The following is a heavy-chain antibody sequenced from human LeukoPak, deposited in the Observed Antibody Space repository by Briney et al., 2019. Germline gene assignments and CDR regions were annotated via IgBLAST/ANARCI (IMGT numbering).Heavy chain of an antibody. V-gene: IGHV3-7*01. CDR1: GFTFSSYW. CDR2: IKQDGSEK. CDR3: ARDERSSGCPKH. J-gene: IGHJ4*02. Sequence: GGSLRLSCAASGFTFSSYWTSWVRQAPGKGLEWVANIKQDGSEKYYVDSVKGRFTISRDNAKNSLYLQMNSLRAEDTAVYYCARDERSSGCPKHWGQGTLVTVSS. D-gene: IGHD6-19*01.